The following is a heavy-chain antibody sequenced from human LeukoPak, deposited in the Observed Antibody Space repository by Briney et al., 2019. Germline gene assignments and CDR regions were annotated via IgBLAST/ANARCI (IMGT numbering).Heavy chain of an antibody. CDR3: AREPMVRESGYYYYGMDV. CDR2: IYYSGST. CDR1: GGSISSGDYY. V-gene: IGHV4-30-4*01. J-gene: IGHJ6*02. Sequence: SQTLPLTCTVSGGSISSGDYYWSWIRQPPGKGLEWIGYIYYSGSTYYNPSLKSRVTISVDTSKNQFSLKLSSVTAADTAVYYCAREPMVRESGYYYYGMDVWGQGTTVTVSS. D-gene: IGHD3-10*01.